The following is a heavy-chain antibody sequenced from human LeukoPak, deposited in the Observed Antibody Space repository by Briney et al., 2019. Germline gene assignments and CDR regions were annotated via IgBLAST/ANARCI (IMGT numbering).Heavy chain of an antibody. V-gene: IGHV4-39*01. CDR1: GGSISSSSYY. Sequence: SETLSLTCTVSGGSISSSSYYWGWIRQLPGKGLEWIGSIYYSGSTYYNPSLKSRVTISVDTSKNQFSLKLSSVTAADTAVYYCARHPARYYGSGSFDYWGQGTLVTVSS. CDR2: IYYSGST. J-gene: IGHJ4*02. CDR3: ARHPARYYGSGSFDY. D-gene: IGHD3-10*01.